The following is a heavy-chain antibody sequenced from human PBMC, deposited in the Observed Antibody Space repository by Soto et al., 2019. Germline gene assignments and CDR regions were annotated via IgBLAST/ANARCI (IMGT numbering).Heavy chain of an antibody. D-gene: IGHD2-2*01. J-gene: IGHJ6*02. Sequence: SETLSLTCTVSGGSISSYYWSWIRQPAGKGLEWIGRIYTSGSTNYNPSLKSRVTMSVDTSKNQFSLKLSSVTAADTAVYYCARGFGGYCSSTSCYRGYGMDVWGQGTKVTVSS. CDR2: IYTSGST. CDR1: GGSISSYY. V-gene: IGHV4-4*07. CDR3: ARGFGGYCSSTSCYRGYGMDV.